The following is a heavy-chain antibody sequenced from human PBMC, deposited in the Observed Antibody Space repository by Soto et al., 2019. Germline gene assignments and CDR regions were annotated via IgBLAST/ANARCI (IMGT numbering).Heavy chain of an antibody. V-gene: IGHV4-59*08. J-gene: IGHJ6*02. Sequence: PSETLSLTCTVSGGSISSYYWSWIRQPPGKGLEWIGCIYYSGSTNYNPSLKSRVTISVDTSKNQFSLKLSSVTAADTAVYYCATEYSSSFPAYYYYYGMDVWGQGTTVTVSS. D-gene: IGHD6-6*01. CDR1: GGSISSYY. CDR3: ATEYSSSFPAYYYYYGMDV. CDR2: IYYSGST.